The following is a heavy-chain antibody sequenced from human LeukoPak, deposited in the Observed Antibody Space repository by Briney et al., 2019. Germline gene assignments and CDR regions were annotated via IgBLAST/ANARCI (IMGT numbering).Heavy chain of an antibody. CDR2: IYYSGST. J-gene: IGHJ4*02. Sequence: SETLSLTCTVPGGSISSSSYYWGWLRQPPGTGLRRIGSIYYSGSTYYNPALKSLVTISVDTSKNKFSLKLSSVTAADTAVYYCARPSLAVAGGFDYWGQGTLVTVSS. CDR1: GGSISSSSYY. V-gene: IGHV4-39*01. D-gene: IGHD6-19*01. CDR3: ARPSLAVAGGFDY.